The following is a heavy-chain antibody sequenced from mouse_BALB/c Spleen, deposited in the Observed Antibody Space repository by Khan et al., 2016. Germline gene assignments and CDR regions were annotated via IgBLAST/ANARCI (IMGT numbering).Heavy chain of an antibody. J-gene: IGHJ2*01. V-gene: IGHV1S81*02. CDR2: TNPTNGRT. Sequence: QVQLKQSGAELVKAGASVKMSCKASGYTFTSYWMHWVKQRLGQGLEWFAETNPTNGRTYYTEKFKSKATLTVDKSSSTAYMLLSGPTFEDSAVYYCARIKKIVATYFDYGGQGTTLTVSS. CDR3: ARIKKIVATYFDY. CDR1: GYTFTSYW. D-gene: IGHD1-1*01.